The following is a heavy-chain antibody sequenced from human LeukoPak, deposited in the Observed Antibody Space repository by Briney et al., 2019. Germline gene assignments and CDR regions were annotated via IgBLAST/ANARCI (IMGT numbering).Heavy chain of an antibody. Sequence: GGSLRLSCAASGFTFSSYAMHWVRQAPGKGLEWVAVISYDGSNKYYAASVKGRFTISRDNSKNTLYLQMNSLRAEDTAVYYCAREKATALAFDYWGQGTLVTVSS. CDR1: GFTFSSYA. V-gene: IGHV3-30*04. J-gene: IGHJ4*02. CDR2: ISYDGSNK. D-gene: IGHD2-21*02. CDR3: AREKATALAFDY.